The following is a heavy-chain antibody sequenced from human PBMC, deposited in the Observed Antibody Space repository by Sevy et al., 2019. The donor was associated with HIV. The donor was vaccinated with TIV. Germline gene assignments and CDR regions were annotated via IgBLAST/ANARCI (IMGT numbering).Heavy chain of an antibody. CDR1: GGTFSSYA. V-gene: IGHV1-69*13. CDR2: IIPIFGTA. CDR3: ARAPYYYDSSGYYPALIFDY. J-gene: IGHJ4*02. Sequence: ASVKVSCKASGGTFSSYAISWVRQAPGQGLEWMGGIIPIFGTANYAQKFQGRVTITADESTRTAYMGLSSLRSEDTAVYYCARAPYYYDSSGYYPALIFDYWGQGTLVTVSS. D-gene: IGHD3-22*01.